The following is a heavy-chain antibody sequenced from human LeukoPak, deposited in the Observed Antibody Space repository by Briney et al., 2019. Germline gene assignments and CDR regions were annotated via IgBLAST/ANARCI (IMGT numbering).Heavy chain of an antibody. V-gene: IGHV1-69*13. Sequence: ASVKVSCKASGGTFSSYAISWVRQAPGQGLEWMGGIIPIFGTANYAQKFQGRVTITADESTSTAYMELSSLRSEDTAVYYCVRAPVDIVATRDYYFDYWGQGTLVTVSS. CDR2: IIPIFGTA. CDR3: VRAPVDIVATRDYYFDY. D-gene: IGHD5-12*01. CDR1: GGTFSSYA. J-gene: IGHJ4*02.